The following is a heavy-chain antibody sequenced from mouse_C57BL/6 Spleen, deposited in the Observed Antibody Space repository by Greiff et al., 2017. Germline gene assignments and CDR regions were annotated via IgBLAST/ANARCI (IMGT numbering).Heavy chain of an antibody. J-gene: IGHJ4*01. CDR1: GYTFTSYW. Sequence: VQLQQSGAELAKPGASVKLSCKASGYTFTSYWMHWVKQRPGRGLEWIGYINPSRGYNKYNQKFKGKATLTADKSSSTAYMQLSGLTYEDSAVYDCARDYVSNSYSMDYWGQGTSGTVSS. CDR2: INPSRGYN. D-gene: IGHD1-1*01. V-gene: IGHV1-7*01. CDR3: ARDYVSNSYSMDY.